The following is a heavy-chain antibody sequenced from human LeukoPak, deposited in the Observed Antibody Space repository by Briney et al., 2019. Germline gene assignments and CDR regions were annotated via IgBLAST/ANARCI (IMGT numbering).Heavy chain of an antibody. CDR2: IRYDGSNK. CDR1: GFTFSSYG. Sequence: GGSLRLSCAASGFTFSSYGMHWVRQAPGKGLEGVAFIRYDGSNKYYADSVKGRFTISRDNSKNTLYLQMNSLRAEDTAVYYCAKSIVQGIAVAGLDYWGQGTLVTVSS. D-gene: IGHD6-19*01. V-gene: IGHV3-30*02. CDR3: AKSIVQGIAVAGLDY. J-gene: IGHJ4*02.